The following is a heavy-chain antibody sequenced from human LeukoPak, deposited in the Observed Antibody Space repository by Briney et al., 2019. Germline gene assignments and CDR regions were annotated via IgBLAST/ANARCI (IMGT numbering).Heavy chain of an antibody. CDR3: ARDRTYSSSPYFDY. Sequence: GASVKVSCKASGGTFSSYAISWVRQAPGQGLEWMGGIIPIFGTANYAQKFQGRVTITADESTSTAYMELSSLRSEDTAVYYCARDRTYSSSPYFDYWGQGTLVTVSS. CDR1: GGTFSSYA. D-gene: IGHD6-6*01. J-gene: IGHJ4*02. CDR2: IIPIFGTA. V-gene: IGHV1-69*13.